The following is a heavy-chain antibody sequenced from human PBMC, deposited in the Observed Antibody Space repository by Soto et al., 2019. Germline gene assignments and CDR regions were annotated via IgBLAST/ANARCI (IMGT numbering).Heavy chain of an antibody. D-gene: IGHD2-21*01. Sequence: PSETLSLTCTVSGGSINSGGFYWSWIRQHPGKGLEWIGHIYYSGTTYYNPSLKSRVTISVDTSKKHLSLELTSVTAADTAIYYCARDSHHLLAFDPWGPGTLVTVSS. CDR2: IYYSGTT. CDR1: GGSINSGGFY. CDR3: ARDSHHLLAFDP. J-gene: IGHJ5*02. V-gene: IGHV4-31*03.